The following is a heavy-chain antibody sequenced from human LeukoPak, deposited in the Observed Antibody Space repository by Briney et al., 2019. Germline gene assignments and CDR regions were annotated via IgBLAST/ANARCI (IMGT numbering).Heavy chain of an antibody. Sequence: GGSLRLSCTVSAFTVSRNSMSWVRQAPGKGLEWVPFIYSGSTHYSDSVKGRFTISIDNSKNTLYLQMNSLRAEDTAVYYCARRAGAYSHPYDYWGQGTLVTVSS. V-gene: IGHV3-53*01. D-gene: IGHD4/OR15-4a*01. CDR3: ARRAGAYSHPYDY. CDR2: IYSGST. J-gene: IGHJ4*02. CDR1: AFTVSRNS.